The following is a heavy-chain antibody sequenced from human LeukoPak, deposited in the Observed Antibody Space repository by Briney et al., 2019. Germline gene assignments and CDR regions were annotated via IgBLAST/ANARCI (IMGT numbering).Heavy chain of an antibody. Sequence: SVKVSCKASGGTFSSYAIRWVRQSPGQGLEWMGGIIPIFGTANYAQKFQGRVTITADEYTSTAYMELSSLRSEDTAVYYCARGLYGSGSYYGTTGYYFDYWGQGTLVTVSS. CDR3: ARGLYGSGSYYGTTGYYFDY. J-gene: IGHJ4*02. D-gene: IGHD3-10*01. CDR1: GGTFSSYA. CDR2: IIPIFGTA. V-gene: IGHV1-69*13.